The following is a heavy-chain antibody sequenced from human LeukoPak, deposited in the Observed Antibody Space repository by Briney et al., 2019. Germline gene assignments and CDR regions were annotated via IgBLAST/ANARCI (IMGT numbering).Heavy chain of an antibody. Sequence: GGSLRLSCAASGFSFSTYWMAWVRQAPGKGLEWVASINPDGNKKYSADSVKGRFTISRDNAENSLYLQMNSLRVEDTAFYYCARDLAYSRLDYWGQGMLVTVSS. CDR2: INPDGNKK. D-gene: IGHD5-18*01. CDR3: ARDLAYSRLDY. V-gene: IGHV3-7*01. CDR1: GFSFSTYW. J-gene: IGHJ4*02.